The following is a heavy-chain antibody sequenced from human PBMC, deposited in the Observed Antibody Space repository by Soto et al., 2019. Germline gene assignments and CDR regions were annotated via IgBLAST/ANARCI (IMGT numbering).Heavy chain of an antibody. V-gene: IGHV3-30-3*01. CDR1: GFTFSPYA. Sequence: PGGSLRLSCAASGFTFSPYAMHWVRQGPGKGLEWVAVISYEGSNKYYADSVKGRFTISRDNSKNTLYLQMNSLRAEDTAVYYCARERNTGYDYSYYYGMDVWGQGTTVTVSS. CDR3: ARERNTGYDYSYYYGMDV. J-gene: IGHJ6*02. CDR2: ISYEGSNK. D-gene: IGHD5-18*01.